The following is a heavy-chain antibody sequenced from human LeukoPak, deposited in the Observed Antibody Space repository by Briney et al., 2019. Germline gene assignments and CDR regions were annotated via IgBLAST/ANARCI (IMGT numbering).Heavy chain of an antibody. J-gene: IGHJ4*02. CDR3: ARIGSYPGDYYFDY. D-gene: IGHD1-26*01. V-gene: IGHV3-48*04. Sequence: GGSLRLSCAASGFTFSSYSMNWVRQAPGKGLEWVSYISSGSSTIYYADSVKGRFTISRDNAKNSLYLQMNSLRAEDTAVYYCARIGSYPGDYYFDYWGQGTLVTVSS. CDR1: GFTFSSYS. CDR2: ISSGSSTI.